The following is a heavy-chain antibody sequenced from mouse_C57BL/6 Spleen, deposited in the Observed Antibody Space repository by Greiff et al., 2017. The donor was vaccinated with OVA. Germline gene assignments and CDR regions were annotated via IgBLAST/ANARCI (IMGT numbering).Heavy chain of an antibody. CDR3: ALDSSGYNELDY. V-gene: IGHV1-80*01. J-gene: IGHJ2*01. CDR2: IYPGDGDT. CDR1: GYAFSSYW. D-gene: IGHD3-2*02. Sequence: QVQLQQSGAELVKPGASVKISCKASGYAFSSYWMNWVKQRPGKGLEWIGQIYPGDGDTNYNGKFKGKATLTADKSSSTAYMQLSSLTSEDSAVYFCALDSSGYNELDYWGQGTTLTVSS.